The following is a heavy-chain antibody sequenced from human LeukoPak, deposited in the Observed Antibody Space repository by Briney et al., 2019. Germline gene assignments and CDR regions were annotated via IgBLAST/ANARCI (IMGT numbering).Heavy chain of an antibody. CDR3: VKSAINYGANWFDP. Sequence: GGSLRLSCSASGFTLSSFAMHWVPQAPGKGLDYISSISSNGESTYYADSVKGRFTISRDNSKNTLYLQMSSLRTEDTAVYWCVKSAINYGANWFDPWGQGTLVTVSS. CDR2: ISSNGEST. J-gene: IGHJ5*02. D-gene: IGHD4/OR15-4a*01. CDR1: GFTLSSFA. V-gene: IGHV3-64D*09.